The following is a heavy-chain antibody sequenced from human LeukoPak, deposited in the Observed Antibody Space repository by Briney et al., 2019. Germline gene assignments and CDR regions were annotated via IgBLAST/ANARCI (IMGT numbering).Heavy chain of an antibody. CDR1: GFTFSSYA. V-gene: IGHV3-23*01. CDR3: AKGHSGYDLIFDY. J-gene: IGHJ4*02. D-gene: IGHD5-12*01. Sequence: GGSLRLSCAASGFTFSSYAMSWVRQAPGKGLEWVSGISGSGSSTYYADSVKGRFTISRDNSKNTLYLQMNSLRAEDTAVYYCAKGHSGYDLIFDYWGQGTLVTVSS. CDR2: ISGSGSST.